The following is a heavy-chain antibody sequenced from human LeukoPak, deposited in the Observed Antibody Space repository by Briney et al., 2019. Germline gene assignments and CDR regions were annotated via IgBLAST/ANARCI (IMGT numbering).Heavy chain of an antibody. CDR2: IFYSGST. Sequence: SETLSLTRTVSGGSISSSSFWGWIRRPPGKGLEWIGHIFYSGSTYYNPSLKSRVTLSVDTSDNQFSLRLTSVSAADTAIYYCARRGITYSTSYFDSWGQGSLVTVSP. V-gene: IGHV4-39*01. J-gene: IGHJ4*02. CDR1: GGSISSSSF. D-gene: IGHD6-13*01. CDR3: ARRGITYSTSYFDS.